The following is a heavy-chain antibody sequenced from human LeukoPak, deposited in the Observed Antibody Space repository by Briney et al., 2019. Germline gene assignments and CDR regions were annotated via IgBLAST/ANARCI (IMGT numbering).Heavy chain of an antibody. V-gene: IGHV1-8*03. D-gene: IGHD6-13*01. CDR3: AKGSSSWLLRYYFDY. J-gene: IGHJ4*02. Sequence: GASVKVSCKASGYTFTSYDINWVRQATGQGLEWMGWMNPNSGSTGYAQKFQGRVTITRNTSISTAYMELSSLRSEDTAVYYCAKGSSSWLLRYYFDYWGQGTLVTVSS. CDR2: MNPNSGST. CDR1: GYTFTSYD.